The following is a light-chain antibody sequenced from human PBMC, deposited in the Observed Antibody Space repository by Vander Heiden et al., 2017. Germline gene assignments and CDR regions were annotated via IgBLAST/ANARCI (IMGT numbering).Light chain of an antibody. CDR2: GAS. J-gene: IGKJ5*01. V-gene: IGKV3-20*01. CDR1: QSVSSSY. Sequence: EIVLTQSPGTLSLSPGERATLSCRASQSVSSSYLAWYQQKPGQAPSLVIYGASKRATGIPDRFSGSGFGTDFTLTVSRLEPEDFAGYDGQHYGSFGQGTRLEIK. CDR3: QHYGS.